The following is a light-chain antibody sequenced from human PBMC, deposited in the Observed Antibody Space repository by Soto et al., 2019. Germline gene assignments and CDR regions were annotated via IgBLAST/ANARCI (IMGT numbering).Light chain of an antibody. CDR1: RSVNSN. J-gene: IGKJ1*01. CDR2: AAS. CDR3: QQYNSWPRT. Sequence: IEMTQSPATLSVSLGERVTLSCRASRSVNSNFAWYQQRPGQAPRLLIYAASSRASGVPVRFSGSGSGTEFTRTISSLQSEDFAVYYCQQYNSWPRTFGQGTKVEIK. V-gene: IGKV3-15*01.